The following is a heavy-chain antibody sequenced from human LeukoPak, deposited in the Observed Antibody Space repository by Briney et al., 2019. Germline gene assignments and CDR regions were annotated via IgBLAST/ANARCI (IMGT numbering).Heavy chain of an antibody. Sequence: PSETLSLTCTVSGGSISSFYWSWVRQSAGKGPEWIGRVDTSGSTHYNPSLGGRVTMSLDTSKNQFSLNLRSVTVADTAVYYCARGLGGASYYMDVWGKGTTVTVSS. CDR3: ARGLGGASYYMDV. J-gene: IGHJ6*03. V-gene: IGHV4-4*07. CDR2: VDTSGST. D-gene: IGHD3-16*01. CDR1: GGSISSFY.